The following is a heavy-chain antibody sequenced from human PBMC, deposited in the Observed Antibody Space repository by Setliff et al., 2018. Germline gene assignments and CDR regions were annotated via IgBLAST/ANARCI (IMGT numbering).Heavy chain of an antibody. V-gene: IGHV3-49*04. CDR3: TPWTGTSRLHY. Sequence: GGSLRLSCTTSGFTFGDYAITWVRQAPGKGLEWVGFIRGKPSSGTTEYAASVKGRFTISRDDSKSTAYLQMSSLKTEDTALYYCTPWTGTSRLHYWGQGTLVTVSS. D-gene: IGHD1-7*01. CDR2: IRGKPSSGTT. CDR1: GFTFGDYA. J-gene: IGHJ4*02.